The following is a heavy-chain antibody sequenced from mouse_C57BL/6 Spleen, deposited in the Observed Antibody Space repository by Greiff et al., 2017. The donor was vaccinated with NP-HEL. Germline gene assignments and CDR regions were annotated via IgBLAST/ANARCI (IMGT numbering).Heavy chain of an antibody. CDR1: GYTFTSYW. V-gene: IGHV1-55*01. CDR3: ARGGLHDGYPYYFDY. Sequence: QVQLQQPGAELVKPGASVKMSCKASGYTFTSYWITWVKQRPGQGLEWIGDIYPGSGSTNYNEKFKSKATLTVDTSSSTAYMQLSSLTSEDSAVYYGARGGLHDGYPYYFDYWGQGTTLTVSS. D-gene: IGHD2-3*01. CDR2: IYPGSGST. J-gene: IGHJ2*01.